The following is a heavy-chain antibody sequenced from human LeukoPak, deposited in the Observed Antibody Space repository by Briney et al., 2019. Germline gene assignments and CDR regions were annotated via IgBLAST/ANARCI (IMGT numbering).Heavy chain of an antibody. Sequence: PSETLSLTCTVSGDSINNYFWAWIRQPPGKGLEWIGYSYYIESTNYNPSLKSRVTISVDTSRNRFSLKLSSVTAADTAMYYCARDNQWLNAFDIWGQGTMVTVSS. J-gene: IGHJ3*02. D-gene: IGHD3-22*01. CDR1: GDSINNYF. CDR3: ARDNQWLNAFDI. CDR2: SYYIEST. V-gene: IGHV4-59*01.